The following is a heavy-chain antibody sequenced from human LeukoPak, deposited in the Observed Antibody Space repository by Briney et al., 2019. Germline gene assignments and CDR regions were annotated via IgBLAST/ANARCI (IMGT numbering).Heavy chain of an antibody. V-gene: IGHV3-9*01. CDR3: ARDPLRQQLVNYYFDY. D-gene: IGHD6-13*01. Sequence: PGGSLRLSCAASGFTFDDYAMHWVRQAPGEGLEWVSGISWTSGSIAYADSVKGRFTISRDNAKNSLYLQMNSLRAEDTAVYYCARDPLRQQLVNYYFDYWGQGTLVTVSS. CDR2: ISWTSGSI. J-gene: IGHJ4*02. CDR1: GFTFDDYA.